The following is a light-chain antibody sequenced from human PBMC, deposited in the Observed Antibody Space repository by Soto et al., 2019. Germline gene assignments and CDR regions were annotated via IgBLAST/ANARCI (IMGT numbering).Light chain of an antibody. V-gene: IGKV3-20*01. CDR1: QSVTSNY. CDR2: GAS. CDR3: QLNGSWS. J-gene: IGKJ1*01. Sequence: ETVLTQSPGTLSLSPGERATLSCRASQSVTSNYFAWYQHTPGHAPRLLVFGASIRAAGIPDRCGGSGCGTDFTLTSSRLEQEVSAVYYCQLNGSWSFGQGTKVDIK.